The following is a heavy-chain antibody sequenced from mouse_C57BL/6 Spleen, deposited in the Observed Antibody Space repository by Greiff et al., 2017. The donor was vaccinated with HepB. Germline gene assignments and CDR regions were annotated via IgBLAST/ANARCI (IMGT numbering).Heavy chain of an antibody. CDR2: IYPRGGNT. J-gene: IGHJ3*01. D-gene: IGHD3-2*02. CDR1: GYTFTSYG. V-gene: IGHV1-81*01. Sequence: VQLQQSGAELARPGASVKLSCKASGYTFTSYGISWVKQRTGQGLEWIGEIYPRGGNTYYNEKFKGKATLTADKSSSTAYMELRSLTSEDSAVYFCARGASSGYSSFAYWGQGTLVTVSA. CDR3: ARGASSGYSSFAY.